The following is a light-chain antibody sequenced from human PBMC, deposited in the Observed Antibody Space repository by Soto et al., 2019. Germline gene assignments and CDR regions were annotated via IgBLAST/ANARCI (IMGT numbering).Light chain of an antibody. CDR3: QQYNSYSPLT. J-gene: IGKJ4*01. V-gene: IGKV1-5*03. Sequence: IQMTQSPSTMSASVGDRVTITCRASQRISSWLAWYQQKPGKAPKLLIYKASSLESGVPSRFSGSGSGTEFTLTSGSLQPDDFATYYCQQYNSYSPLTFGGGTKVEIK. CDR2: KAS. CDR1: QRISSW.